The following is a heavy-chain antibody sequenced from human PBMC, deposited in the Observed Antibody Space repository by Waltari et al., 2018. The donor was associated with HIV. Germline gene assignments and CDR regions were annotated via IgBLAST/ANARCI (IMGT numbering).Heavy chain of an antibody. J-gene: IGHJ6*02. D-gene: IGHD7-27*01. V-gene: IGHV1-69*01. CDR2: IIPIFGTA. CDR3: ARARGTGEHGMDV. Sequence: QVQLVQSGAEVKKPGSSVKVSCKASGGTFSSSAPSCVRQAPGHGLEWMGGIIPIFGTANYAQKFQGRVTITADESTSTAYMEMSSLRSEDTAVYYCARARGTGEHGMDVWGQGTTVTVSS. CDR1: GGTFSSSA.